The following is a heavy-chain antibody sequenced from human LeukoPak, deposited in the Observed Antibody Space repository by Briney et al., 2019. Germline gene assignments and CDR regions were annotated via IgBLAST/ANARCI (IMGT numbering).Heavy chain of an antibody. CDR3: ARDRAAAGTDDAFDI. V-gene: IGHV1-69*13. J-gene: IGHJ3*02. D-gene: IGHD6-13*01. CDR1: GGTFSSYA. Sequence: WASVKVSCKASGGTFSSYAISWVRQAPGQGLEWMGGIIPIFGTANYAQKFQGRVTITADESTSTAYMELSSLRSEDTAVYYCARDRAAAGTDDAFDIRGQGTMVTVSS. CDR2: IIPIFGTA.